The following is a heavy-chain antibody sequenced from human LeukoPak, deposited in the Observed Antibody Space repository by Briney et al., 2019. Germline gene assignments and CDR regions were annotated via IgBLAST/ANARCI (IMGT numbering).Heavy chain of an antibody. V-gene: IGHV4-34*01. J-gene: IGHJ4*02. D-gene: IGHD5-12*01. CDR2: INHSGST. CDR3: ARVVAKTFDY. CDR1: GGSLSGYY. Sequence: SETLSLTCAVYGGSLSGYYWSWIRQPPGKGLEWIGEINHSGSTNYNPSLKSRVTISVDTSKNQFSLKLSSVTAADTAVYYCARVVAKTFDYWGQGTLVTVSS.